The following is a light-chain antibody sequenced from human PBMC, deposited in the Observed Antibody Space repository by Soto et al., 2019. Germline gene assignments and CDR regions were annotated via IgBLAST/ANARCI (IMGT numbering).Light chain of an antibody. CDR2: GNS. J-gene: IGLJ1*01. Sequence: QSVLTQPPSVSGAPGQRVTISCTGSSSNIGAGYDVHWYQQLPGTAPKLLIYGNSNRPSGVPDRFSGSKSGTSASLAITGLQAEDEGDYYCQSYDSRLSGSVFGTGTKLTVL. V-gene: IGLV1-40*01. CDR3: QSYDSRLSGSV. CDR1: SSNIGAGYD.